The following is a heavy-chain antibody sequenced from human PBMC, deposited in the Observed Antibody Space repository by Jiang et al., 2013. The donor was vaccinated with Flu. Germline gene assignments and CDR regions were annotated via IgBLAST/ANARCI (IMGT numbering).Heavy chain of an antibody. CDR1: RGFFSSYA. Sequence: SGAEVKKPGSSVKVSCKASRGFFSSYAISWVRQAPGQGLEWMGRIIPILGKTNYAQKFQGRVTITADRSTNTAYMELSSLKSEDTAVYYCAREDRYGDYLTYWYFDVWGRGTLVTVSS. D-gene: IGHD4-17*01. CDR3: AREDRYGDYLTYWYFDV. J-gene: IGHJ2*01. CDR2: IIPILGKT. V-gene: IGHV1-69*04.